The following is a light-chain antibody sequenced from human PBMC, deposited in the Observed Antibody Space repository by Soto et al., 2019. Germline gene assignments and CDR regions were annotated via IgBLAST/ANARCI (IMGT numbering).Light chain of an antibody. J-gene: IGLJ1*01. CDR2: EVT. CDR3: SSYTNINTRACV. V-gene: IGLV2-14*01. Sequence: QSVLTQPASGSGSPGQSITISCTGTSCDIGSYNRVSWYQQHPGKAPKLIIYEVTDRPSGVSNRFSGSKSGNTASLTISGLQAEDEAEYSCSSYTNINTRACVFGKGTKFXV. CDR1: SCDIGSYNR.